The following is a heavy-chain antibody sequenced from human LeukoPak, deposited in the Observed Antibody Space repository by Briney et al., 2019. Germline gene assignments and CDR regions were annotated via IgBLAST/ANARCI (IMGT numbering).Heavy chain of an antibody. CDR2: SYTSWST. D-gene: IGHD6-19*01. J-gene: IGHJ4*02. V-gene: IGHV4-61*02. CDR3: ASTYSSGWYSYFDY. Sequence: SETLSLTCTVSGGSISSGSYYWSWIRQPAGKGLEWIGRSYTSWSTNYNPSLKSRVTISVDTCKNKFSLKLSSVTAADTAVYYCASTYSSGWYSYFDYWGQGTLVTVSS. CDR1: GGSISSGSYY.